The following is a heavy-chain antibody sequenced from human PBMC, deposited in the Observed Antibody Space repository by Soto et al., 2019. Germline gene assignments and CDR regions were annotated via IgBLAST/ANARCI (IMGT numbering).Heavy chain of an antibody. CDR2: ISGSGGST. CDR3: ATDLLSGYYYYGMDV. Sequence: VGSLRLSCAASGFTFSSYAMSWVRQAPGKELEWFSAISGSGGSTYYADSVKGRFTISRDNSKNTLYLKMNSLRAEDTAVSYCATDLLSGYYYYGMDVWGQGTTVTVSS. D-gene: IGHD3-10*01. V-gene: IGHV3-23*01. J-gene: IGHJ6*02. CDR1: GFTFSSYA.